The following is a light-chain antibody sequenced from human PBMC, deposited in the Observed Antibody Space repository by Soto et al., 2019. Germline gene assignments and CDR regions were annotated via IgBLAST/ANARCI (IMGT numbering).Light chain of an antibody. Sequence: DIQMTQSPSALSASLGDRVTITCRASQSISSRLAWYQQKPGKAPQVLIYKASSLQSGVPSRFSGGGSGTDFTLTISCLQSEDFATYYCQQYYTYPWTFGQGTKVDI. CDR3: QQYYTYPWT. V-gene: IGKV1-5*03. J-gene: IGKJ1*01. CDR2: KAS. CDR1: QSISSR.